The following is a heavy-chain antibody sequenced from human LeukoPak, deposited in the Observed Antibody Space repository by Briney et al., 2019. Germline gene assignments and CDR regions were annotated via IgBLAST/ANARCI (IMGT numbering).Heavy chain of an antibody. D-gene: IGHD3-10*01. CDR2: IYTSGST. J-gene: IGHJ5*02. Sequence: SETLSLTCTVSGGSISSYYWSWIRQPAGKGLEWIGRIYTSGSTNYNPSLKSRVTISVDTSKNQFSLNLSSVTAADTAVYFCARLSWPGRGSRFDPWGQGTLVTVSS. V-gene: IGHV4-4*07. CDR3: ARLSWPGRGSRFDP. CDR1: GGSISSYY.